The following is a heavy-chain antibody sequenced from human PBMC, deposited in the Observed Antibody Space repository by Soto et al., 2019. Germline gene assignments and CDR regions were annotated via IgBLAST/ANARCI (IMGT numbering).Heavy chain of an antibody. D-gene: IGHD2-21*02. CDR3: ARLWGGGDYPSPNRYYYYGMDV. V-gene: IGHV4-59*08. CDR1: GGSISSYY. J-gene: IGHJ6*02. CDR2: IYYSGST. Sequence: QVQLQESGPGLVKPSETLSLTCTVSGGSISSYYWSWIRQPPGKGLEWIGYIYYSGSTNYNPSLKSRVPISVDTSKNQFSLKLSSVTAADTAVYYCARLWGGGDYPSPNRYYYYGMDVWGQGTTVTVSS.